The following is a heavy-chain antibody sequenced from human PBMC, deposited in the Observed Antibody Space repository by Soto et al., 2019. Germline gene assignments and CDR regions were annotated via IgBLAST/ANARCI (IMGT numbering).Heavy chain of an antibody. Sequence: QVQLVESGGGVVQPGRSLRLSCAASGFTFSSYGMPWVRQAPGKGLEWVAVIWYDGSNKYYADSVKGRFTISRDNSKNTLYLQLNSLRAEDTAVYYCAREEGNWFDPWGQGTLVTVSS. V-gene: IGHV3-33*01. CDR1: GFTFSSYG. J-gene: IGHJ5*02. CDR3: AREEGNWFDP. CDR2: IWYDGSNK.